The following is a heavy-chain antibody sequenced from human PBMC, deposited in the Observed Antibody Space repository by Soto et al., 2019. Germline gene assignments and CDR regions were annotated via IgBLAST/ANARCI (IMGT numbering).Heavy chain of an antibody. J-gene: IGHJ6*03. CDR2: IKSKTDGGTT. D-gene: IGHD4-17*01. V-gene: IGHV3-15*01. Sequence: GGSLRLSCAASGFTFSNAWMSWVRQAPGKGLEWVGRIKSKTDGGTTDYAAPVKGRFTISRDDSKNTLYLQMNSLKTEDTAVYYCTTDNGDVDYGDYAGSIRLGYYYMDVWGKGTTVTVSS. CDR3: TTDNGDVDYGDYAGSIRLGYYYMDV. CDR1: GFTFSNAW.